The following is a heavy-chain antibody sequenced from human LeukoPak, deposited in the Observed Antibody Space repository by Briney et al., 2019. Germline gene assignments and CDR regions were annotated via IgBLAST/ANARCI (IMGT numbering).Heavy chain of an antibody. J-gene: IGHJ5*02. CDR3: AKDWGSGGWYNYFDP. CDR1: GFTFSSYA. CDR2: ISYDGSNK. Sequence: GSLRLSCAASGFTFSSYAMHWVRQAPGKGLEWVAVISYDGSNKYYADSVKGRFTISRDNSKNTLYLQMDSLRAEDTAVYHCAKDWGSGGWYNYFDPWGQGTLVTVSS. V-gene: IGHV3-30-3*01. D-gene: IGHD4-23*01.